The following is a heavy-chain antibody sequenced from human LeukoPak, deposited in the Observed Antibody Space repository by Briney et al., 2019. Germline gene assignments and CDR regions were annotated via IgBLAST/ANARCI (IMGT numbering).Heavy chain of an antibody. V-gene: IGHV1-18*01. CDR3: ARSYYCGSGGYYNWFDP. CDR2: ISAYNGNT. D-gene: IGHD3-10*01. CDR1: GYTFTSYG. J-gene: IGHJ5*02. Sequence: ASVKVSCKASGYTFTSYGISWVRQAPGQGLEWMGWISAYNGNTNYAQKLQGRVTMTTDTSTSTAYMELRSLRSDDTAVYYCARSYYCGSGGYYNWFDPWGQGTLVTVSS.